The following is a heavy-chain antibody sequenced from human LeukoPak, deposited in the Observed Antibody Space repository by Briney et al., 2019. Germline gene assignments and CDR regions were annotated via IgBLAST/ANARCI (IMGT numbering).Heavy chain of an antibody. D-gene: IGHD6-13*01. Sequence: SETLSLTCTVSGGSISSYYWSWIRQPPGKGLEWIGYIYYSGSTNYNPSLKSRVTISVETSKNEFSLKLRSVTAADTAVYYCARVTGYRIEDYFDYWGQGTLATVSS. V-gene: IGHV4-59*01. CDR1: GGSISSYY. CDR3: ARVTGYRIEDYFDY. CDR2: IYYSGST. J-gene: IGHJ4*02.